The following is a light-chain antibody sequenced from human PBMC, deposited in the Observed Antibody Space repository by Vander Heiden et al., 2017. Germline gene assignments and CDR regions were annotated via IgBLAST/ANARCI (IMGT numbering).Light chain of an antibody. CDR3: QQSYSTPHT. CDR2: DAS. J-gene: IGKJ4*01. CDR1: KIINSY. Sequence: NHLSHAPSPPLASVGDRVTITSRTSKIINSYLEWYQQKPGKAPKLVIYDASSMQSGVPARFSGSGSGTDFSLTISRLHPDDFAAYYCQQSYSTPHTFGGGTKVEIK. V-gene: IGKV1-39*01.